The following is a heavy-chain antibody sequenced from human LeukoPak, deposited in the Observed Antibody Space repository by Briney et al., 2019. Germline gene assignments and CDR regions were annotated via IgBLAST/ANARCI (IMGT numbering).Heavy chain of an antibody. CDR1: GGSISSYY. CDR2: IYTSGST. Sequence: SETLSLTCTVSGGSISSYYWSWIRQPPGKGLEWIGYIYTSGSTNYNPSLKSRVTISVDTSKNQFSLKLSSVTAADTAVYYCARQYSSSASFDYWGQGTLATVS. V-gene: IGHV4-4*09. CDR3: ARQYSSSASFDY. D-gene: IGHD6-6*01. J-gene: IGHJ4*02.